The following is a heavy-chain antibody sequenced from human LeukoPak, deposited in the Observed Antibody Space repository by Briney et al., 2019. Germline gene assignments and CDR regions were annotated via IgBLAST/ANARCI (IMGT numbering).Heavy chain of an antibody. D-gene: IGHD2-15*01. J-gene: IGHJ4*02. Sequence: ASVKVSCKASGGTFSSYTISWVRQAPGQGLEWMGRIIPILGIANYAQKFQGRVTITAGKSTSTAYMELSSLRSEDTAVYYCARDLLGYCSGGSCSHEYWGQGTLVTVSS. V-gene: IGHV1-69*04. CDR2: IIPILGIA. CDR3: ARDLLGYCSGGSCSHEY. CDR1: GGTFSSYT.